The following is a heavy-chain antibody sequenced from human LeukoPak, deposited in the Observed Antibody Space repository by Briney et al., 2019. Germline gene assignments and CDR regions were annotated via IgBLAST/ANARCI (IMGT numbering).Heavy chain of an antibody. Sequence: PGGSLRLSCAASGFTVSNNYMSWVRQAPGKGLEWVSIIYSGGYTYYADSVRDRFTISRDNSKNTLYLQMNSLTAEDTAVYFCARNGPGGYYLDFWGQETLVPF. D-gene: IGHD2-8*02. V-gene: IGHV3-66*01. J-gene: IGHJ4*02. CDR3: ARNGPGGYYLDF. CDR1: GFTVSNNY. CDR2: IYSGGYT.